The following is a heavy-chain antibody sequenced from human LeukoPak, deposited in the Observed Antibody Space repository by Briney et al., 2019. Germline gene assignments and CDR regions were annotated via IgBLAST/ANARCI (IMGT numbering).Heavy chain of an antibody. D-gene: IGHD6-19*01. CDR1: GGSISSYY. CDR3: ARGVAGRLPKFDY. V-gene: IGHV4-59*12. Sequence: PSETLSLTCTVSGGSISSYYWSWIRQPPGKGLEWIGYIYYSGSTYYNPSLKSRVTISVDRSKNQFSLKLSSVTAADTAVYYCARGVAGRLPKFDYWGRGTLVTVSS. CDR2: IYYSGST. J-gene: IGHJ4*02.